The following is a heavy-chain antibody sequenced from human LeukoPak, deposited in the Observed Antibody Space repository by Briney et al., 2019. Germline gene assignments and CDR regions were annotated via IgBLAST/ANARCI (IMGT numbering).Heavy chain of an antibody. CDR2: INHSGST. V-gene: IGHV4-34*01. CDR1: GGSFSGYY. CDR3: ARDLSDYYGSGSYRPIDAFDI. J-gene: IGHJ3*02. Sequence: SETLSLTCAVYGGSFSGYYWSWIRQPPGKGLEWIGEINHSGSTNYNPSLKSRVTISVDTSKNQFSLKLSPVTAADTAVYYCARDLSDYYGSGSYRPIDAFDIWGQGTMVTVSS. D-gene: IGHD3-10*01.